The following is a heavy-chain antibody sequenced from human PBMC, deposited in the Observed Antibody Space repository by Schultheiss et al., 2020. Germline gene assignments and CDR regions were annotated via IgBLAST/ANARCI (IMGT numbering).Heavy chain of an antibody. D-gene: IGHD3-10*01. CDR2: IRYDGTNK. Sequence: GESLKISCAASGFTFNNYGMHWVRQAPGKGLEWVAFIRYDGTNKYYGDSVKGRFTISRDNSENMMYLQMNSLRAEDTAVYYCAKDLKTYHLGSGTYFDYWGQGTLVTVSS. CDR1: GFTFNNYG. V-gene: IGHV3-30*02. CDR3: AKDLKTYHLGSGTYFDY. J-gene: IGHJ4*02.